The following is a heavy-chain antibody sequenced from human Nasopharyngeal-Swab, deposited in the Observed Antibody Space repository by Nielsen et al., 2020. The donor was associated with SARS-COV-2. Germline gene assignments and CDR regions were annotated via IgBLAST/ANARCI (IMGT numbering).Heavy chain of an antibody. V-gene: IGHV1-46*01. CDR1: GYTFTSYY. D-gene: IGHD6-13*01. Sequence: ASLKVSCKASGYTFTSYYMHWVRQAPGQGLEWMGIINPSGGSTSYAQKFQGRVTMTRDTSTSTVYMELSSLRSEDTAVYYCARDLLYSSSWTQYYYYMDVWGKGTTVTVSS. J-gene: IGHJ6*03. CDR2: INPSGGST. CDR3: ARDLLYSSSWTQYYYYMDV.